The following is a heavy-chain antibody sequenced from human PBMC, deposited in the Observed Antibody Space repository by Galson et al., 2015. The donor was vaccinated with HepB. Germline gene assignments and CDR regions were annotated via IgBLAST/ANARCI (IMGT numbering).Heavy chain of an antibody. Sequence: SVTVSCKVSGSTLTELSMHWVRQAPGKGLEWMGGFDPEDGETIYAQEFQGRVTMTEDTSTDTAYMELSSLRPEDTAVYYCATDIWGGVGAFDIWGQGTMVTVSS. CDR3: ATDIWGGVGAFDI. D-gene: IGHD3-16*01. CDR2: FDPEDGET. V-gene: IGHV1-24*01. CDR1: GSTLTELS. J-gene: IGHJ3*02.